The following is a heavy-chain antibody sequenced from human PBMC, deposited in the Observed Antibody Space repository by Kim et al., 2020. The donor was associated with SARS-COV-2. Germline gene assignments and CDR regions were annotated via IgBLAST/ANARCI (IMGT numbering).Heavy chain of an antibody. CDR1: GYTFTSYY. CDR2: LDPFGGST. J-gene: IGHJ6*02. CDR3: VRESKADLYMDV. D-gene: IGHD6-6*01. V-gene: IGHV1-46*01. Sequence: ASVKVSCKASGYTFTSYYIHWVRQAPGQGPEWLGMLDPFGGSTKYAQNFEGRVIMTRDAATSTVYMQVNSLRSEDTALYFCVRESKADLYMDVWGQGTTVTVSS.